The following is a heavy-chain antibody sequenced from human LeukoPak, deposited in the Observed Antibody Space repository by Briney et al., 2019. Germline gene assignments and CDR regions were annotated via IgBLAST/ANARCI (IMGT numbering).Heavy chain of an antibody. J-gene: IGHJ4*02. D-gene: IGHD6-19*01. V-gene: IGHV4-59*01. CDR1: GGSISSYY. CDR3: ARVGKGGGQWYFDY. Sequence: PSETLSLTCTVSGGSISSYYWSWIRHPPGKGLEWIGYIYYSGSTNYNPSLKSRVTISVDTSKNQFSLKLKSVTAADTAVYYCARVGKGGGQWYFDYWGQGTLVTVSS. CDR2: IYYSGST.